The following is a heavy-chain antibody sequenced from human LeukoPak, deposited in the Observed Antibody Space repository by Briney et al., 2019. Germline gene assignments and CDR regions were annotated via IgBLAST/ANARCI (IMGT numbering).Heavy chain of an antibody. CDR1: GFTFSSYE. D-gene: IGHD6-13*01. V-gene: IGHV3-21*01. Sequence: GGSLRLSCAASGFTFSSYEMNWVRQAPGKGLEWVSSISSSSSYIYYADSVKGRFTISRDNAKNSLYLQMNSLRAEDTAVYYCAKPVIAAAVNDAFDIWGQGTMVTVSS. J-gene: IGHJ3*02. CDR3: AKPVIAAAVNDAFDI. CDR2: ISSSSSYI.